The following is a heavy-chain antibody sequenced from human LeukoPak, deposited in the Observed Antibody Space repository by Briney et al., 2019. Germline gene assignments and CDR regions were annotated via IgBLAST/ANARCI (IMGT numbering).Heavy chain of an antibody. CDR2: IKSRSDGGTT. D-gene: IGHD3-10*01. V-gene: IGHV3-15*01. J-gene: IGHJ4*02. CDR3: TTASQYYGSGVDY. CDR1: GFSFCKAC. Sequence: GGSLRLSCVASGFSFCKACMSWVRQAPGKGLEWVGRIKSRSDGGTTDYAAPVKGRFTISRDDSKNTLYVQMNSLKTEDTAVYYCTTASQYYGSGVDYWGQETLVTVSS.